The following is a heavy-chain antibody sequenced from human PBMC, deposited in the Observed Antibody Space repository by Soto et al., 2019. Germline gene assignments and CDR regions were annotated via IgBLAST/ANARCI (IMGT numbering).Heavy chain of an antibody. CDR3: ARGDYSNYLDY. V-gene: IGHV4-59*01. J-gene: IGHJ4*02. D-gene: IGHD4-4*01. CDR1: GGSISSYY. CDR2: IYYSGST. Sequence: QVQLQESGPGLVKPSETLSLTCTVSGGSISSYYWSWIRQPPGKGLEWIGYIYYSGSTNYNPSLKSRVTISVDTSKNQFSLKLSSVTAADTAVYYCARGDYSNYLDYWGQGTLVTVSS.